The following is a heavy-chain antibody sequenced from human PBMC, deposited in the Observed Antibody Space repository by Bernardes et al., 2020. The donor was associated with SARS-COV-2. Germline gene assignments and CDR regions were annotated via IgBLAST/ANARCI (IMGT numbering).Heavy chain of an antibody. CDR1: GFTLRDYT. J-gene: IGHJ5*01. CDR2: IWHDGSRE. V-gene: IGHV3-33*01. Sequence: GGSLRLSCAASGFTLRDYTIPWVRPAPGKGLGWGAVIWHDGSREYYFDSVKGRFAISRDNSNNTLYLQMNNLRVEDTALYRCATEDGEWLESWGQGTLVTVSS. D-gene: IGHD4-17*01. CDR3: ATEDGEWLES.